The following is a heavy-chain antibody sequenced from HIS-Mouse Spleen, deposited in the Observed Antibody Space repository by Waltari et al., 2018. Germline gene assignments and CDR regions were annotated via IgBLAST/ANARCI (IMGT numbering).Heavy chain of an antibody. Sequence: QVQLVQSGVEVKKPGASLKVSSKASRYTFTGYYKHWVRQAPGQGLEWMGWINPNSGGTNYAQKFQGRVTMTRDTSISTAYMELSRLRSDDTAVYYCASDQGYGYNYWGQGTLVTVSS. CDR3: ASDQGYGYNY. D-gene: IGHD5-18*01. J-gene: IGHJ4*02. V-gene: IGHV1-2*02. CDR2: INPNSGGT. CDR1: RYTFTGYY.